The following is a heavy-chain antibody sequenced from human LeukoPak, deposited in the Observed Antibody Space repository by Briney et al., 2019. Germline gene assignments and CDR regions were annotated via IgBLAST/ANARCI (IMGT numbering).Heavy chain of an antibody. CDR3: ARGRVQLQYYMDV. V-gene: IGHV1-69*05. D-gene: IGHD2-2*01. CDR1: GGTFSSYA. CDR2: IIPIFGTA. Sequence: PVKVSCKASGGTFSSYAISWVRQAPGQGLEWMGGIIPIFGTANYAQKFQGRVTITTDESTSTAYMEPSSLRSEDTAVYYCARGRVQLQYYMDVWGKGTTVTVSS. J-gene: IGHJ6*03.